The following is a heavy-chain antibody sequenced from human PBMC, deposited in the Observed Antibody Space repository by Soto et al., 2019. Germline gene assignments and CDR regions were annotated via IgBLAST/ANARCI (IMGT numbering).Heavy chain of an antibody. Sequence: EVQLVESGGGLVQPGGSLRLSCAASGFTFSRYSMSWVRQAPGKGLEWVSYISSSSSTIYYAASVKGRFTISRDNAKNSLYLQMNSLRDEDTAVYYCARGFGTGTTLYFDYWGQGTLVTVSS. D-gene: IGHD1-7*01. V-gene: IGHV3-48*02. J-gene: IGHJ4*02. CDR1: GFTFSRYS. CDR2: ISSSSSTI. CDR3: ARGFGTGTTLYFDY.